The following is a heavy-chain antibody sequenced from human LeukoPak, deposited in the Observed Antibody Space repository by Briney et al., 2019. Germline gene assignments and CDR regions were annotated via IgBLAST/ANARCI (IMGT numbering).Heavy chain of an antibody. CDR1: GYTFTSYG. Sequence: GASVKVSCKASGYTFTSYGISWVRQAPGQGLEWMGWISAYNGNTNYAQKLQGRVTMTTDTSTSTAYMELRSLRSDDTAAYYCARGPGIAVAGSNWYWGQGTLVTVSS. CDR3: ARGPGIAVAGSNWY. CDR2: ISAYNGNT. V-gene: IGHV1-18*01. D-gene: IGHD6-19*01. J-gene: IGHJ4*02.